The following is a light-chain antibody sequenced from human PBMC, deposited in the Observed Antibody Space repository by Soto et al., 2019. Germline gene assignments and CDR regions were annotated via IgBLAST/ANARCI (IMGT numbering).Light chain of an antibody. J-gene: IGKJ5*01. CDR2: AAS. CDR3: QQSYSTPRVT. Sequence: DIQMTQSPPSLSSYLLDIVTITCRASQSISSYLNWYQQKPGKAPKLLIYAASSLQSGVPSRFSGSGSGTDFTLTISSLQPEDFATYYCQQSYSTPRVTFGQGTRLEIK. CDR1: QSISSY. V-gene: IGKV1-39*01.